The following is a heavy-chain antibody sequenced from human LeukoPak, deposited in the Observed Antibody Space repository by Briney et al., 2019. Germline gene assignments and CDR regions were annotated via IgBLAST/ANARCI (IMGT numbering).Heavy chain of an antibody. CDR2: INSDGSTT. D-gene: IGHD1-26*01. V-gene: IGHV3-74*01. J-gene: IGHJ5*02. CDR1: AFTFSSYW. Sequence: GGSLRLSCAASAFTFSSYWMHWVRQAPGKGLVWISRINSDGSTTTYADSVKGRFTISRDNAKNTLYLQMNSLRAGDTAVYYCARARGGSYWFDPWGQGTLVTVSS. CDR3: ARARGGSYWFDP.